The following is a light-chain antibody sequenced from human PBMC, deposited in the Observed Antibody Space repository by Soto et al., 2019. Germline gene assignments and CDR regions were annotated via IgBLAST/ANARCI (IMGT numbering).Light chain of an antibody. V-gene: IGLV2-14*01. CDR2: MVS. CDR1: SSDVGNYNY. J-gene: IGLJ1*01. CDR3: NSYTSSSTLLYV. Sequence: QSALTQPASVSGSPGQSITISCTGTSSDVGNYNYVSWYQQYPGRVPKLLIYMVSNRPSGVSNRFSGSKSGNTASLTISGLQAEDEADYYCNSYTSSSTLLYVFGTGTKVTVL.